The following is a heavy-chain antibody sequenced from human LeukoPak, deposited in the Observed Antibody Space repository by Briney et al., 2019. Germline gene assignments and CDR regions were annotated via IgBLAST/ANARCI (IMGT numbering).Heavy chain of an antibody. CDR2: IYHSGST. CDR1: GGSISSGGYY. Sequence: PSETLSLTCTVSGGSISSGGYYWSWIRQPPGKGLEWIGYIYHSGSTYYNPSLKSRVTISIDTSKSQFSLTLSAVAAADTAVYYCARNWGYNYGYGSFDSWGQGILVTVSS. CDR3: ARNWGYNYGYGSFDS. J-gene: IGHJ4*02. D-gene: IGHD5-24*01. V-gene: IGHV4-30-2*01.